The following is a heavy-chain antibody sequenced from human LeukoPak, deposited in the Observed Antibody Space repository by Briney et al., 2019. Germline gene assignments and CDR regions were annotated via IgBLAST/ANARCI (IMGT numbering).Heavy chain of an antibody. CDR1: GGSISSGGYS. D-gene: IGHD3-22*01. V-gene: IGHV4-30-2*01. Sequence: SETLSLTCAVSGGSISSGGYSWSWIRQPPGKGLGWIVYIYHSGSTYYNPSLKSRVTISVDRSKNQFSLKLSSVTAADTAVYYCARSPKYDSSGYYVVYFDYWGQGTLVTVSS. CDR2: IYHSGST. CDR3: ARSPKYDSSGYYVVYFDY. J-gene: IGHJ4*02.